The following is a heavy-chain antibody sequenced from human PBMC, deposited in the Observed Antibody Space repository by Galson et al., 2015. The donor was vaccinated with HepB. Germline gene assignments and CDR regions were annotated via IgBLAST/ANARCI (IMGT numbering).Heavy chain of an antibody. CDR3: ATDVPFHSGSRTCDAFDI. CDR1: GYTLTELS. D-gene: IGHD1-26*01. CDR2: FDPEDGET. Sequence: SVKVSCKVSGYTLTELSMHWVRQAPGKGLEWMGGFDPEDGETIYAQKFQGRVTMTADTSTDTAYMELSSLRSEDTAVYYCATDVPFHSGSRTCDAFDIWGQGTMVTVSS. V-gene: IGHV1-24*01. J-gene: IGHJ3*02.